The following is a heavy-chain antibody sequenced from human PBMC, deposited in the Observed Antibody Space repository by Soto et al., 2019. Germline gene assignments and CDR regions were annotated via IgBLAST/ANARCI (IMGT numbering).Heavy chain of an antibody. CDR1: GFIFGRYS. D-gene: IGHD1-26*01. Sequence: GSLRLSCAVSGFIFGRYSMNWVRQAPGKGLEWVSSIGTSGSYIYDTDSVKGRFTISRDNTKDSLYLQMNSLRAEDTAIYYCARGSAFIGLDYWGQGTPVTVSS. CDR3: ARGSAFIGLDY. J-gene: IGHJ4*02. CDR2: IGTSGSYI. V-gene: IGHV3-21*01.